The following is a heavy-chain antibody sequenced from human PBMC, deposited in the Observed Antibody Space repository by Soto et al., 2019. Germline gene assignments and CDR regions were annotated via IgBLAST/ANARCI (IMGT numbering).Heavy chain of an antibody. D-gene: IGHD6-13*01. CDR3: ARVGGSSWYSLYYYYGMDV. CDR1: GFTFSGKKY. J-gene: IGHJ6*02. Sequence: GGSLRLSCEASGFTFSGKKYLTWVRQALGKGLEWVSALYDTDGTFYADSVRGRFTISRDNSKNTLYLQMNSLRAEDTAVYYCARVGGSSWYSLYYYYGMDVWGQGTTVTVSS. CDR2: LYDTDGT. V-gene: IGHV3-66*02.